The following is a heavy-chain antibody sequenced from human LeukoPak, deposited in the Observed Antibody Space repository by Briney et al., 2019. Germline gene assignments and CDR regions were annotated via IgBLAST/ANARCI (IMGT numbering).Heavy chain of an antibody. CDR1: GGTFSSYA. J-gene: IGHJ4*02. CDR2: IIPIFGTA. CDR3: ARHPPGAAGTLQYYFDY. D-gene: IGHD6-13*01. Sequence: SVKVSCKASGGTFSSYAISWVRQAPGQGLEWMGGIIPIFGTANYAQKFQGRVTITADESMSTAYMELSSLRSEDTAVYYCARHPPGAAGTLQYYFDYWGQGTLVTVSS. V-gene: IGHV1-69*01.